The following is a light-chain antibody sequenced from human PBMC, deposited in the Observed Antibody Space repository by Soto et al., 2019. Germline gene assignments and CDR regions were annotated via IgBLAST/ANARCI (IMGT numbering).Light chain of an antibody. V-gene: IGKV3-11*01. J-gene: IGKJ4*01. Sequence: VFTQSPAILSLSPGERATLSCRASQSVSTYLAWYQQKHGQAPRLLIYDASNRATGIPARFTGSGSGTDLTITIGSLEPEDSEVYYCQQRINWPLTFGGGTKVDIK. CDR2: DAS. CDR3: QQRINWPLT. CDR1: QSVSTY.